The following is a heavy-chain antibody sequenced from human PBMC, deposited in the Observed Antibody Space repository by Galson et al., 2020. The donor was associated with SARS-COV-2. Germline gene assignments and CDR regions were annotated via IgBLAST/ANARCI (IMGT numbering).Heavy chain of an antibody. CDR3: ARDNRNFGLSVWSGSLYYFDY. CDR1: GYSISSGYY. Sequence: SETLSLTCTVSGYSISSGYYWGWIRQPPGKGLEWIGSIYHSGSTYYNPSLKSRVTISVDTSKNQFSLKLSSVTAADTAVYYCARDNRNFGLSVWSGSLYYFDYWGQGTLVTVSS. J-gene: IGHJ4*02. V-gene: IGHV4-38-2*02. CDR2: IYHSGST. D-gene: IGHD3-3*01.